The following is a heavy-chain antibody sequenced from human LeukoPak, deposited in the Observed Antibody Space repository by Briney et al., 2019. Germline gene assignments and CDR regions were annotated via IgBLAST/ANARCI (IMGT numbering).Heavy chain of an antibody. V-gene: IGHV1-2*02. D-gene: IGHD6-19*01. CDR2: INPNSGGT. J-gene: IGHJ2*01. CDR3: ARDPGQWLAYWYFDL. Sequence: ASVKVSCKASGYTFTGYYMHWVRQAPGQGLEWMGWINPNSGGTNYAQKFQGRVTMTRDTSISTAYMELSRLRSDDTAVYYCARDPGQWLAYWYFDLWGRGTLVTVSS. CDR1: GYTFTGYY.